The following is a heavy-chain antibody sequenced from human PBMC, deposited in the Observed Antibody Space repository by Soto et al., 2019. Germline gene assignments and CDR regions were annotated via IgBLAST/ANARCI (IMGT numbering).Heavy chain of an antibody. J-gene: IGHJ4*02. D-gene: IGHD3-16*02. CDR2: INHSGST. V-gene: IGHV4-34*01. CDR1: GGCFSGYY. Sequence: QVQLQQWGAGLLKPSETLSLTCAVYGGCFSGYYWSWIRQPPGKGLEWIGEINHSGSTNYNPSLKSRVTISVDTSKNQFSLKLSSVTAADTAVYYCARGPGLSSLDYWGQGTLVTVSS. CDR3: ARGPGLSSLDY.